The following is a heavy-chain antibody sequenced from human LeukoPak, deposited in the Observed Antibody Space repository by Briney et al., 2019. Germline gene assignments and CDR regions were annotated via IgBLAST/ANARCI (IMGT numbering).Heavy chain of an antibody. Sequence: PSETLSLTCTVSGGSISSSSYYWGWIRQPPGKGLEWIGSIYYSGSTYYNPSLKSRVTISVDTSKNQFSLKLSSVTAADTAVYYCARRDGRGAGFDPWGQGTLVTVSS. CDR3: ARRDGRGAGFDP. J-gene: IGHJ5*02. CDR2: IYYSGST. CDR1: GGSISSSSYY. D-gene: IGHD5-24*01. V-gene: IGHV4-39*07.